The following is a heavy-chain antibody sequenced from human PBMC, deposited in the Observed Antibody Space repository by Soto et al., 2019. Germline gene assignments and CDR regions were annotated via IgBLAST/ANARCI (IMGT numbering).Heavy chain of an antibody. CDR2: IRSKAYGGTT. Sequence: GGSLRLSCTASGFTFGDYAMSWVRQAPGKGLEWVGSIRSKAYGGTTEYAASVKGRFTISRDDSKSIAYLQMNSLKTEDTAVYYCTRKGIKGGWFDPWGQGTLVTVSS. D-gene: IGHD3-16*01. CDR3: TRKGIKGGWFDP. CDR1: GFTFGDYA. J-gene: IGHJ5*02. V-gene: IGHV3-49*04.